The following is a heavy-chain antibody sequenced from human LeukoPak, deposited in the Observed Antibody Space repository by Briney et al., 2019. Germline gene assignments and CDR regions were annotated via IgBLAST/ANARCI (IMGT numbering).Heavy chain of an antibody. CDR2: IRSGGIEK. CDR1: GFTFSSYG. D-gene: IGHD1-1*01. Sequence: GRSLRLSCAASGFTFSSYGMHWVRQAPGKGLEWVALIRSGGIEKFYADSVKGRFTVSRDNSKNTLYLQMNSLRVQDTATYYCAKDSTTWSFDSWGQGALVTVSS. V-gene: IGHV3-30*02. J-gene: IGHJ4*02. CDR3: AKDSTTWSFDS.